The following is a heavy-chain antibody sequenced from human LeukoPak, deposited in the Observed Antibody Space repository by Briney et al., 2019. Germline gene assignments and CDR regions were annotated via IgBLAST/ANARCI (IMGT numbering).Heavy chain of an antibody. Sequence: GGSLRLSCAASGFTVGSNEMSWVRQAPGKGLEWVSFISGGSTYYADSRKGRFTISRDNSKNTLHLQMNSLRAEDTAVYYCAREHSSSWYVDWVDYWGQGTLVTVSS. V-gene: IGHV3-38-3*01. CDR1: GFTVGSNE. J-gene: IGHJ4*02. CDR2: ISGGST. D-gene: IGHD6-13*01. CDR3: AREHSSSWYVDWVDY.